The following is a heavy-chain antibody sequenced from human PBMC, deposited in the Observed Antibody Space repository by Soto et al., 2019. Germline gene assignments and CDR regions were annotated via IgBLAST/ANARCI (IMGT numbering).Heavy chain of an antibody. CDR3: VSTSLVVAAPTRPAN. J-gene: IGHJ4*02. Sequence: GGSLRLSCAASGCTFSSYWMHWGRQAPWKGLVWVSRINSDGSSTSYADSVKGRFTISRDNAKNTLYLQMNSLRAEDTAVYYCVSTSLVVAAPTRPANSGKGILLTVDS. CDR2: INSDGSST. D-gene: IGHD6-25*01. CDR1: GCTFSSYW. V-gene: IGHV3-74*01.